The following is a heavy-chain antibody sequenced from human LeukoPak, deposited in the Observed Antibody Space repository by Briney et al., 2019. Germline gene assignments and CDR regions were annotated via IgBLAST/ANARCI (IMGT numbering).Heavy chain of an antibody. D-gene: IGHD4-23*01. V-gene: IGHV3-23*01. CDR2: ISGSGGIT. CDR1: GFTFSSYS. Sequence: GGSLRLSCAASGFTFSSYSMSWVRQAPGKGLEWVSGISGSGGITYYADSVKGRFTISRHNSKNSSYLQMNSLGAEATAVYYCAMQTRGYGGNSVSFDYCGQGSLVTDSS. J-gene: IGHJ4*02. CDR3: AMQTRGYGGNSVSFDY.